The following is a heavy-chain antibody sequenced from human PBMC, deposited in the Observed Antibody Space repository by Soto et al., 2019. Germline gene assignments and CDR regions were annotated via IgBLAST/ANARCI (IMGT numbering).Heavy chain of an antibody. CDR1: GYTFSNNW. Sequence: PGESLKISCKASGYTFSNNWIGWVRQMPGKGLEWMAMIYPGDSDTRHSPPFQGQVTMSVDKSINTAYLHWSSLKASDTAIYYCIKLPPGYTSAEGFEYWGQGTQVTVS. V-gene: IGHV5-51*01. J-gene: IGHJ4*02. CDR2: IYPGDSDT. CDR3: IKLPPGYTSAEGFEY. D-gene: IGHD6-19*01.